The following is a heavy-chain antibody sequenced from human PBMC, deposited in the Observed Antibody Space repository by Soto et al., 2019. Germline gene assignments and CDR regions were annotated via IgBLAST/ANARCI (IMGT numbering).Heavy chain of an antibody. J-gene: IGHJ5*02. CDR1: GGSISSGDYY. CDR3: ASERPDGARLDP. CDR2: IYHSGST. V-gene: IGHV4-30-4*01. Sequence: QVQLQESGPGLVKPSQTLSLTCTVSGGSISSGDYYWSWIRQPPGKGLEWIGYIYHSGSTYYNPSLKSRGTISVDTSKNPFSLKLSSETAADTAVYYCASERPDGARLDPWGQGTLVTVSS. D-gene: IGHD6-6*01.